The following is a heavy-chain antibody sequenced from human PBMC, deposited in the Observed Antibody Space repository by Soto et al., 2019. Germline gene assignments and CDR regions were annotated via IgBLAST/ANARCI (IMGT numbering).Heavy chain of an antibody. CDR1: GITFNSYA. CDR3: ARRSSGWYFDY. V-gene: IGHV3-23*01. CDR2: ISGSGGST. J-gene: IGHJ4*02. D-gene: IGHD6-19*01. Sequence: EVQLLESGGGLVQPGGYLRVSCAASGITFNSYAMSWVRQAPGKGLEWVSAISGSGGSTYYADSVKGRFTISRDNSKNTLYLQMNSLRAEDTAVYYCARRSSGWYFDYWGQGTLVTVSS.